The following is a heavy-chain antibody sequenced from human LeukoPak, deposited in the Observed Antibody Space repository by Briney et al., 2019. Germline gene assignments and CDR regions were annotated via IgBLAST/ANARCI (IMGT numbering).Heavy chain of an antibody. D-gene: IGHD1-26*01. CDR2: INTNTGNP. CDR1: GYTFSSYT. V-gene: IGHV7-4-1*02. J-gene: IGHJ4*02. Sequence: ASVKVSCKASGYTFSSYTMSWVRQAPGQGLEWMGWINTNTGNPTYAQGFTGRFVFSLDTSVSTAYLQISSLKADDTAVYYCARDLSETYSDYYFDYWGQGTLVTVSS. CDR3: ARDLSETYSDYYFDY.